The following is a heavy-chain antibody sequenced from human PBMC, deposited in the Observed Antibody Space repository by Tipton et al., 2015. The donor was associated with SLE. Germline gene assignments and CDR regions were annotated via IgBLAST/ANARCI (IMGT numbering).Heavy chain of an antibody. J-gene: IGHJ4*02. CDR1: GGSFSGYY. D-gene: IGHD3-9*01. CDR2: INHSGST. CDR3: ARERAEVLTTYYPAVYSFDY. Sequence: TLSLTCAVYGGSFSGYYWSWIRQPPGKGLEWIGEINHSGSTNHNPSLKSRVTISVDTFKNQFSLKLSSVTAADTAVYYCARERAEVLTTYYPAVYSFDYWGQGTLVTVSS. V-gene: IGHV4-34*01.